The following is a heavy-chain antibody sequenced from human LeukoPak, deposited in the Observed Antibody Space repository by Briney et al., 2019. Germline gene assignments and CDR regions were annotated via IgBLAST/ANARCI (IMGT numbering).Heavy chain of an antibody. J-gene: IGHJ4*02. V-gene: IGHV1-2*02. D-gene: IGHD2-2*01. CDR2: INPNSGGT. CDR1: GYTFTGYY. CDR3: ARGPPHIVVVPAATPHYFDY. Sequence: ASVKVSCTASGYTFTGYYMHWVRQAPGQGLEWMGWINPNSGGTNYAQKFQGRVTMTRDTSISTAYMELSRLRSDDTAVYYCARGPPHIVVVPAATPHYFDYWGQGTLVTVSS.